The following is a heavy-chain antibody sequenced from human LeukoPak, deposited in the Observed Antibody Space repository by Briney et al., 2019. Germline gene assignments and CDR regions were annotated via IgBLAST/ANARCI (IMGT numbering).Heavy chain of an antibody. CDR1: GYTFTSYA. D-gene: IGHD3-22*01. CDR3: ARAMVITTGYYYYGMDV. CDR2: INAGNGNT. J-gene: IGHJ6*02. Sequence: ASVKVSCKASGYTFTSYAMHWVRQAPGQRLEWMGWINAGNGNTKYSQKFQGRVTITRDTSASTAYMELSSLRSEDTAVYYCARAMVITTGYYYYGMDVWGQGTTVTVSS. V-gene: IGHV1-3*01.